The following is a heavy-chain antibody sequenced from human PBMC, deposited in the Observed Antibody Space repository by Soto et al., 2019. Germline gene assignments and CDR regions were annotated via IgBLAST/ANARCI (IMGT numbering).Heavy chain of an antibody. V-gene: IGHV1-69*13. CDR3: ASGDVDTAMVTALYYYYYGMDV. D-gene: IGHD5-18*01. CDR2: IIPIFGTA. CDR1: GGTFSSYA. Sequence: SVKVSCKASGGTFSSYAISWVRQAPGQGLEWMGGIIPIFGTANYAQKFQGRVTITADESTSTAYMELSSLRSEDMAVYYCASGDVDTAMVTALYYYYYGMDVWGQGTTVTVSS. J-gene: IGHJ6*02.